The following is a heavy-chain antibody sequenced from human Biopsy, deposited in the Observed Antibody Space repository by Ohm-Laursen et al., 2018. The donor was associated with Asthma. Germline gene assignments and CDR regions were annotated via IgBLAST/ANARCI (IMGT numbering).Heavy chain of an antibody. D-gene: IGHD3-10*01. CDR2: ISVYNGNT. CDR1: GYTFNSAG. J-gene: IGHJ6*02. Sequence: ASVKVSCKTSGYTFNSAGITWVRQAPGQGFEWMGWISVYNGNTKVAQKLQDRVTMITDTSTSTAYMELRSLRSVDTAVYFCARAVDYSHYYGIDVWGQGTTVTVS. V-gene: IGHV1-18*01. CDR3: ARAVDYSHYYGIDV.